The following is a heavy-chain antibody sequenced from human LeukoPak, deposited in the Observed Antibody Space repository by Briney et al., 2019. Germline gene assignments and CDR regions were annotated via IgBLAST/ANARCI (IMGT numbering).Heavy chain of an antibody. J-gene: IGHJ6*02. Sequence: PGRSLRLSCAASGFTFSSYGMHWVRQAPGKGLEWVSAISGSGGSTYYADSVKGRFTISRDNSKNTLYLQMNSLRAEDTAVYYCAKDPVVAAPPYYGMDVWGQGTTVTVSS. CDR1: GFTFSSYG. CDR2: ISGSGGST. CDR3: AKDPVVAAPPYYGMDV. D-gene: IGHD2-15*01. V-gene: IGHV3-23*01.